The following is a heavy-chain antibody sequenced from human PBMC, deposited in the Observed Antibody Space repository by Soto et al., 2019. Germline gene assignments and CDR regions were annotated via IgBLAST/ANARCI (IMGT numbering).Heavy chain of an antibody. Sequence: GGSLRLSCAASGFTFSSYAMSWVRQAPGKGLEWVSAISGSGGSTYYADSVKGRFTISRDNSKNTLYLQMNSLRAEDTAVYYCARDMKFESDGGYYQYGMDVWGQGTTVTVSS. V-gene: IGHV3-23*01. CDR3: ARDMKFESDGGYYQYGMDV. J-gene: IGHJ6*02. D-gene: IGHD3-10*01. CDR1: GFTFSSYA. CDR2: ISGSGGST.